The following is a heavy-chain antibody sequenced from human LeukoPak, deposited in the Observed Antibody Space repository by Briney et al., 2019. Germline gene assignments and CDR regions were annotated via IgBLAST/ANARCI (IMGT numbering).Heavy chain of an antibody. CDR3: ATGGNFYYSH. D-gene: IGHD4-11*01. V-gene: IGHV3-23*01. Sequence: HHGGSLRLSCAASGFTFSSYAMSWVRQAPGKGLEWVSAISGSGGSTYYADSVKGRFTISRDNSKNTLYLQMNSLRAEDTAVYSCATGGNFYYSHWGQGTLVTVSS. CDR1: GFTFSSYA. CDR2: ISGSGGST. J-gene: IGHJ1*01.